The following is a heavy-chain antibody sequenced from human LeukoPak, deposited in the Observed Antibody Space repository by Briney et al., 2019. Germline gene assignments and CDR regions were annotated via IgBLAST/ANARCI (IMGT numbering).Heavy chain of an antibody. Sequence: ASVKVSCKASGYTFTGYYMHWVRQAPGQGLEWMGWINPNSGGTNYAQKFQGRVTMTSDTSITTAYMELSRLRSDDTAVYYCARGRGLGIVGATAFAYWGQGTLVTVSS. CDR1: GYTFTGYY. CDR2: INPNSGGT. J-gene: IGHJ4*02. D-gene: IGHD1-26*01. V-gene: IGHV1-2*02. CDR3: ARGRGLGIVGATAFAY.